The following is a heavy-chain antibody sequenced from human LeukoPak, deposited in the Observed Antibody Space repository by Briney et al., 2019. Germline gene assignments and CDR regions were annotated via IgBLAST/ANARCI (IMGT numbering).Heavy chain of an antibody. CDR3: ARDPPSFQH. Sequence: GGSLRLSCAASGFTFSSYNMNWVRQAPGKGLEWVSSISSTSTFIFYADSVKGRFTISRDNAKNSLYLQMNNLRTEDTALYYCARDPPSFQHWGQGTLVTVSS. CDR2: ISSTSTFI. CDR1: GFTFSSYN. V-gene: IGHV3-21*01. J-gene: IGHJ1*01.